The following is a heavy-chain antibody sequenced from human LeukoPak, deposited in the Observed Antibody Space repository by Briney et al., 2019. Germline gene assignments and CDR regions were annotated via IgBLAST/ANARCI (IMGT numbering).Heavy chain of an antibody. D-gene: IGHD3-22*01. V-gene: IGHV3-23*01. CDR1: GFTFTSDA. CDR3: AKTMVIEAITHMDV. J-gene: IGHJ6*02. CDR2: TVSRGTT. Sequence: GGSLRLSCVASGFTFTSDAMNWVRQAPGKGLEWVSSTVSRGTTQYADSVKGRFTVSRDTSKNTLYLQMNSLRAEDTAVYYCAKTMVIEAITHMDVWGQGTTVTVSS.